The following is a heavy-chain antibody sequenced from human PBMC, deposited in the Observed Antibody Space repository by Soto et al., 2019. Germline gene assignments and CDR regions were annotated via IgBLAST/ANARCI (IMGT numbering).Heavy chain of an antibody. CDR3: AKGEYSNNWYED. Sequence: VQLVESGGGVVQPGRSLRLSCVVSGFTFSSYGMHWVRQAPGKGLEWVAVISYDGSNKYYADSVKGRFTISRDNSKNTLYLQMNSLRAEDTAVYYCAKGEYSNNWYEDWGQGTLVTVSS. V-gene: IGHV3-30*18. CDR2: ISYDGSNK. CDR1: GFTFSSYG. J-gene: IGHJ5*02. D-gene: IGHD6-13*01.